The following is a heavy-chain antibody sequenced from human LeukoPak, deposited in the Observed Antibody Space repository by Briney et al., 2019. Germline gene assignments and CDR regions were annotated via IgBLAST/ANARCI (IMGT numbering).Heavy chain of an antibody. CDR2: IYPSGST. Sequence: PSETLSLTCTVSGGSIISYYWSWIRQPPGKGLEWIGRIYPSGSTNYDPSLKSRVTMSVDTSKNQFSLKLSPVTAADTAVYYCARLTPPGYYYYMDVWGKGTTVTISS. CDR3: ARLTPPGYYYYMDV. J-gene: IGHJ6*03. CDR1: GGSIISYY. V-gene: IGHV4-4*07.